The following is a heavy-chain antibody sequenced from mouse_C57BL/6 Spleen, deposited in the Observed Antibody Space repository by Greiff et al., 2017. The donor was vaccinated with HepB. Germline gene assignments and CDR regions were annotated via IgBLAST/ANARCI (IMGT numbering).Heavy chain of an antibody. Sequence: VQLQQSGAELVRPGTSVKMSCKASGYTFTNYWIGWAKQRPGHGLEWIGDIYPGGGYTNYNEKFKGKATLTADKSSSTAYMQFSSLTSEDSAIYYCARGDYDYEYYFDYWGQGTTLTVSS. CDR1: GYTFTNYW. D-gene: IGHD2-4*01. CDR3: ARGDYDYEYYFDY. V-gene: IGHV1-63*01. J-gene: IGHJ2*01. CDR2: IYPGGGYT.